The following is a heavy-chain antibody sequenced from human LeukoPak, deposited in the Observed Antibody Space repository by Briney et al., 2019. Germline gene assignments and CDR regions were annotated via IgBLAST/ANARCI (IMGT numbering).Heavy chain of an antibody. CDR3: ARDGTAAGLYFDL. V-gene: IGHV3-7*01. CDR1: GFTFTDYW. D-gene: IGHD6-13*01. Sequence: GGSLRLSCAVSGFTFTDYWMNWVRQTPGKGLEWVASIRQDGSEKTYVDSVKGRFTISRDNTKNSLSLQVNSLRVEDTAVYYCARDGTAAGLYFDLWGQGTLVTVSS. CDR2: IRQDGSEK. J-gene: IGHJ4*01.